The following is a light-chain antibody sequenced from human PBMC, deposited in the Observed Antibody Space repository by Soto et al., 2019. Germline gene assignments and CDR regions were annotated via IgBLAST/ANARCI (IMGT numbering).Light chain of an antibody. CDR3: QQYGDSPWT. CDR2: GAS. V-gene: IGKV3-20*01. J-gene: IGKJ1*01. CDR1: QSVVSNY. Sequence: EIVLTQSPGTLSLCPGERATLSCRASQSVVSNYLAWYQQKPGQAPRLLIYGASSRATGIPDRFSGSGSGTDFTLTISRLEPEDFGVYYCQQYGDSPWTFGLGTTVEI.